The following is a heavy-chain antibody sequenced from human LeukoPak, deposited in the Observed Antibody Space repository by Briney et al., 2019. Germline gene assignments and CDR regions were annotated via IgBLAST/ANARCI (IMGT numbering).Heavy chain of an antibody. Sequence: ASVKVSCKASGYTFTGYYMHWVRQAPGQGLEWMGWINPNSGGTNYAQKFQGRVTMTRDTSISTAYMELSRLRSDDTAVYYCARERYYYDSSGYDYAFDIWGQGTMVTVSS. CDR1: GYTFTGYY. J-gene: IGHJ3*02. CDR3: ARERYYYDSSGYDYAFDI. CDR2: INPNSGGT. V-gene: IGHV1-2*02. D-gene: IGHD3-22*01.